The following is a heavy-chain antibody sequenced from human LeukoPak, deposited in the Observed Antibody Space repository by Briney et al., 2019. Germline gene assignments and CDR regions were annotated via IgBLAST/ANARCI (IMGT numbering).Heavy chain of an antibody. D-gene: IGHD5-12*01. CDR2: IYNSVRT. CDR1: CGSVSSGSYY. CDR3: VRDLVATIDHYYYGMDV. V-gene: IGHV4-61*01. J-gene: IGHJ6*02. Sequence: SETLSLTCIVSCGSVSSGSYYWSWIRQPPGKGLEWIGYIYNSVRTNYNPSLKSRVTISVDTSKNQLSLKLSSVTAADTAVYFCVRDLVATIDHYYYGMDVWGQGTTVTVSS.